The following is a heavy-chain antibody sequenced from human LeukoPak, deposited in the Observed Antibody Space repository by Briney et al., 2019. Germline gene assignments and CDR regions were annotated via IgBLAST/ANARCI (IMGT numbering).Heavy chain of an antibody. D-gene: IGHD6-6*01. CDR2: IYTSGST. Sequence: PSETLSLTCTVSGGSISSYYWSWVRQPPGKGLEWIGYIYTSGSTNYNPSLKSRVTISADTSKNQFSLKLSSVTAADTAVYYCARRYSSSSKTYYFDYWGQGTLVTVSS. J-gene: IGHJ4*02. CDR1: GGSISSYY. CDR3: ARRYSSSSKTYYFDY. V-gene: IGHV4-4*09.